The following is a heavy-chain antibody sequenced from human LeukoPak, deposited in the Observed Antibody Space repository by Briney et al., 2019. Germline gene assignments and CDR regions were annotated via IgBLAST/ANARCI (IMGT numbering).Heavy chain of an antibody. J-gene: IGHJ5*02. CDR1: GGPISSYY. Sequence: SETLSLTCTVSGGPISSYYWSWIRQPPGKGLEWIGYIYTSGSTNYNPSLKGRVTTSVDTSKNQFSLRLSSVTAADTAAYYCARLPSSVFGWFDPWGQGTLVTVSS. D-gene: IGHD3-3*01. V-gene: IGHV4-4*09. CDR2: IYTSGST. CDR3: ARLPSSVFGWFDP.